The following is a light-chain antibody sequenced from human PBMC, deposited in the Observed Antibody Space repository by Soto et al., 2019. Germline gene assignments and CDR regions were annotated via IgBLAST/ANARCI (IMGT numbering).Light chain of an antibody. CDR1: QGIRNY. Sequence: DIQMTQSPTSLSASVGDRVTITCRASQGIRNYVAWYQQIPGKAPKLLIYAASTLQSGVPSRFSGSGSGTDFPPPLTGLQPEDVATYSCQKYSSVPVFGPGTKVEIK. J-gene: IGKJ3*01. CDR3: QKYSSVPV. CDR2: AAS. V-gene: IGKV1-27*01.